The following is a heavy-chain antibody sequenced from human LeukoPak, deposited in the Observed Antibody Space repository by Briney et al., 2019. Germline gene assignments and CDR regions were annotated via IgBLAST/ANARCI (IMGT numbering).Heavy chain of an antibody. D-gene: IGHD3-22*01. V-gene: IGHV3-23*01. CDR1: GFTFSSYA. J-gene: IGHJ4*02. Sequence: PGGSLRLSCAASGFTFSSYAMSWVRQAPGKGLEWVSAISNSGGGTYYADSVKGRFTVSRDNSKNTLYLQMNSLRAEDTAVYYCATLYYDSSGYLPFDYWGQGTLVTVSS. CDR2: ISNSGGGT. CDR3: ATLYYDSSGYLPFDY.